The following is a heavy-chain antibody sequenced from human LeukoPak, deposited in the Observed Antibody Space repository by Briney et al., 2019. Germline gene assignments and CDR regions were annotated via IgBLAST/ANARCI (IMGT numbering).Heavy chain of an antibody. Sequence: PGGSLRLSCAASGFTFSDYYMSWIRQAPGKGLEWVSYISSSGSTIYYADSVKGRFTISRDNAKNSLYLQMNSLRAEDTAVYYCAKARHDILTGYPPDAFDIWGQGTMVTVSS. CDR1: GFTFSDYY. CDR2: ISSSGSTI. D-gene: IGHD3-9*01. CDR3: AKARHDILTGYPPDAFDI. V-gene: IGHV3-11*01. J-gene: IGHJ3*02.